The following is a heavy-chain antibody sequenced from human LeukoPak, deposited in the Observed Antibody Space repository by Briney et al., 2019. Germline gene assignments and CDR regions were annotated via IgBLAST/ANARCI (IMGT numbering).Heavy chain of an antibody. CDR1: GGSISSSXXY. Sequence: XVSGGSISSSXXYWVWIRQPPXXGXEWIGSIFYSGTTYYNPSLKSRVTMSVDKSKNQFSLKVNSVTAADPAVYYCARNLEEPFDYWGQGTLVTVPS. CDR2: IFYSGTT. D-gene: IGHD1-1*01. V-gene: IGHV4-39*07. CDR3: ARNLEEPFDY. J-gene: IGHJ4*02.